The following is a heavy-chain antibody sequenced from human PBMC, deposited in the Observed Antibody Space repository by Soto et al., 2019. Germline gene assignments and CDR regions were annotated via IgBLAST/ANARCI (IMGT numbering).Heavy chain of an antibody. Sequence: QQQLQESGPGLVKPSETLSLTCTVSGGSISSSSYFWGWIRQPPGKGLEWIGSIYYSGSTHHNPYLISRVTISIEMSSNQFSLKLSSVTAADTAVYFCARQPLSGSYSWFDPWGQGTLVTVSS. CDR3: ARQPLSGSYSWFDP. V-gene: IGHV4-39*01. CDR1: GGSISSSSYF. CDR2: IYYSGST. J-gene: IGHJ5*02. D-gene: IGHD1-26*01.